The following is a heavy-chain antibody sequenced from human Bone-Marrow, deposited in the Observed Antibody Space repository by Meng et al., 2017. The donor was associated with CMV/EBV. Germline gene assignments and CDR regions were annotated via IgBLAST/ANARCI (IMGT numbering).Heavy chain of an antibody. D-gene: IGHD2-2*01. CDR1: GYTFTGYY. Sequence: QEPLVQSGAQVKTPGAAVNVSCNASGYTFTGYYMHWVRQAPGQGLEWMGWINPNSGGTNYAQKFQGRVTMTRDTSISTAYMELSRLRSDDTAVYYCARVPAAMPGVDYWGQGTLVTVSS. CDR2: INPNSGGT. V-gene: IGHV1-2*02. J-gene: IGHJ4*02. CDR3: ARVPAAMPGVDY.